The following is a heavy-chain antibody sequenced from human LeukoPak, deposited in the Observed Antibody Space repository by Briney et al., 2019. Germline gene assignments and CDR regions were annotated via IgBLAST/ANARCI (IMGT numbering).Heavy chain of an antibody. CDR2: INHSGST. Sequence: PSETLSLTCAVYGGSFSGYYWSWIRQPPGKGLEWIGEINHSGSTNYNPSLKSRVTISVDTSKNQFSLKLSSVTAADTAVYYCARGPKIAVAAWGYYYYGMDVWGQGTTVTVSS. D-gene: IGHD6-19*01. CDR3: ARGPKIAVAAWGYYYYGMDV. CDR1: GGSFSGYY. V-gene: IGHV4-34*01. J-gene: IGHJ6*02.